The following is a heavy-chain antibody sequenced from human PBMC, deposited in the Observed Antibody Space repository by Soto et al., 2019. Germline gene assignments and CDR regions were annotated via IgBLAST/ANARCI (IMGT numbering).Heavy chain of an antibody. V-gene: IGHV1-69*01. CDR3: AGNAGGAYYDFWSGYYSPFDY. J-gene: IGHJ4*02. CDR1: GGTFSSYA. D-gene: IGHD3-3*01. Sequence: QVQLVQSGAEVKKPGSSVKVSCKASGGTFSSYAISWVRQAPGQGLEWMGGIIPIFGTANYAQKFQGRVKITADESTCTAYMELSSLRSEDTAVYYCAGNAGGAYYDFWSGYYSPFDYWGQGTLVTVSS. CDR2: IIPIFGTA.